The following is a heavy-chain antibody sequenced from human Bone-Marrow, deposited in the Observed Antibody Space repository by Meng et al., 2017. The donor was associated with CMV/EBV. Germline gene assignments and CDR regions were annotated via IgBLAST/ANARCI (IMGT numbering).Heavy chain of an antibody. V-gene: IGHV3-7*01. CDR2: IKEDGSDK. J-gene: IGHJ6*02. CDR1: GFTFSSYS. D-gene: IGHD1-1*01. CDR3: ATLQLDRRINYGVDV. Sequence: GESLKISCAAPGFTFSSYSMNWVRLVPGKGLEWVANIKEDGSDKYYVDSVKGRFTISRDNAKNSLSLEMSGLRAEDTAVYYCATLQLDRRINYGVDVWGQGTTVTVSS.